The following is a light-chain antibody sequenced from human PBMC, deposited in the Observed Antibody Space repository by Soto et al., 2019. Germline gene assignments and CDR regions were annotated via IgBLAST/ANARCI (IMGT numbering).Light chain of an antibody. V-gene: IGKV3-15*01. CDR1: QSIGNS. J-gene: IGKJ1*01. CDR2: GAS. CDR3: QQYNNWPPWT. Sequence: EIVMTQSPATLSVSPGERATLSCRASQSIGNSLAWYQQKPGQAPRLLIYGASTRATGIPARFSGSGSGTELTLTISSLQSEDFADYYCQQYNNWPPWTFGQGTKVEVK.